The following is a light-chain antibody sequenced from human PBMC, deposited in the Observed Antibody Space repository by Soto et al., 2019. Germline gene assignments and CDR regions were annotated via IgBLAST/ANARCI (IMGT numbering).Light chain of an antibody. Sequence: VLTQPASVSGSPGQSITVSCTGTSSDVGGYKYVSWYQHHPGRAPKLMIYEVNNRPSGVSHRFSGSKSGNTASLTISGLQPEDEADYYCSSYTTSSTLVFGTGTKVTV. V-gene: IGLV2-14*01. J-gene: IGLJ1*01. CDR1: SSDVGGYKY. CDR2: EVN. CDR3: SSYTTSSTLV.